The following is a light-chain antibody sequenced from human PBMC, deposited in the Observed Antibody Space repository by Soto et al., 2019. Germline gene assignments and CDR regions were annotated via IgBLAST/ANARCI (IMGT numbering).Light chain of an antibody. Sequence: ETVLTQSPATLSLSPGERATLSCRASQSVHTYLAWYQQKAGQAPRLLIYDASNRATGISARFGGSGSGTDFTLTISSLEPEDCAVYYCQQSSNWPSYTFGKGTKLEIK. CDR3: QQSSNWPSYT. V-gene: IGKV3-11*01. CDR1: QSVHTY. CDR2: DAS. J-gene: IGKJ2*01.